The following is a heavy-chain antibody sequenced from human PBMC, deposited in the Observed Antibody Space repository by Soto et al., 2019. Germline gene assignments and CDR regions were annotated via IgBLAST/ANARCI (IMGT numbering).Heavy chain of an antibody. CDR2: ISPVTGGA. CDR3: GRGRSGELVVFY. D-gene: IGHD1-7*01. Sequence: QVQLVQSGAEVKKPGASVKVSCKASGYTFTGHYIHWVQQAPGQGPEWMGEISPVTGGAKYAQKFQGRVTMTRDTSITTVYMELTNLSPDDTAVYYCGRGRSGELVVFYWGQGTLVSVSS. V-gene: IGHV1-2*02. J-gene: IGHJ4*02. CDR1: GYTFTGHY.